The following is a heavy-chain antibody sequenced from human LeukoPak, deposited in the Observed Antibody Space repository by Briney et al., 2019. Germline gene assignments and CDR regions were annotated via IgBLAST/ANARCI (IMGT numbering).Heavy chain of an antibody. D-gene: IGHD2-21*02. Sequence: SETLSLTCTVSGGSISNYYWSWIRQPAGKGLEWIGRISTSGSTNYNPSLRSRVTMSVDTSKNQFSLRLTSLTAADTAVYYCATVTDARYNYFDPWGQGTLVTVSS. CDR3: ATVTDARYNYFDP. CDR1: GGSISNYY. J-gene: IGHJ5*02. CDR2: ISTSGST. V-gene: IGHV4-4*07.